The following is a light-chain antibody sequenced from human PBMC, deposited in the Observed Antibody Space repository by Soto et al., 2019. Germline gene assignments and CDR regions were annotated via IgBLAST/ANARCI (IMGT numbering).Light chain of an antibody. Sequence: QSALTQPASVSGSPGQSITISCTGTSSDVGGYNYVSWYRQYPGQAPKLIIYDVNNRPSGVSNRFSASKSGNTASLTIPGLRAEDEADYYCSSYTSSSTLVVFGGWTKLTVL. V-gene: IGLV2-14*01. CDR3: SSYTSSSTLVV. CDR2: DVN. J-gene: IGLJ3*02. CDR1: SSDVGGYNY.